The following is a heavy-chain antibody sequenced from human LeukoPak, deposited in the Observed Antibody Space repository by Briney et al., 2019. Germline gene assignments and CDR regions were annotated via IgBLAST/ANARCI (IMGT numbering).Heavy chain of an antibody. CDR3: ARGGFSGWSQD. J-gene: IGHJ4*02. CDR2: IYYSGST. V-gene: IGHV4-59*08. Sequence: SETLSLTCTVSGGSISSYYWSWIRQPPGKGLEWIGYIYYSGSTNYNPSLKSRVAISVDTSKNQFSLKLSSVTAADTAVYYCARGGFSGWSQDWGQGTLVTVSS. CDR1: GGSISSYY. D-gene: IGHD6-19*01.